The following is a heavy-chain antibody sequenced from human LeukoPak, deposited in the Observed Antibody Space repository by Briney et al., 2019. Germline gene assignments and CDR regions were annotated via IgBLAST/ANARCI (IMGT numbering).Heavy chain of an antibody. CDR2: IYYSGST. CDR3: ARLDSGIAGGS. V-gene: IGHV4-39*01. Sequence: SETLSLTCTVSGASISSSTYYWGWIRQPPGKGLEWIGSIYYSGSTYYNPSLKSRVTISVDTSNNQFSLKVSSITAADTAVYYCARLDSGIAGGSWGQGTLVTVSS. J-gene: IGHJ5*02. CDR1: GASISSSTYY. D-gene: IGHD6-13*01.